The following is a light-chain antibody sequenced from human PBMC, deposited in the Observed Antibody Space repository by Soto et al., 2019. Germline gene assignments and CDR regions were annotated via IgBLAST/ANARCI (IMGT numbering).Light chain of an antibody. CDR1: SGSVLTSYY. Sequence: QAVESQEPSFSVSPGGTVTLTCGLTSGSVLTSYYPTWYQQTPGQAPRTLIYSTNIRSSGVPDRFSGSILGNKAALTITGAQADDESDYYCALYVGTGTVVFGGGTKVTVL. V-gene: IGLV8-61*01. J-gene: IGLJ2*01. CDR3: ALYVGTGTVV. CDR2: STN.